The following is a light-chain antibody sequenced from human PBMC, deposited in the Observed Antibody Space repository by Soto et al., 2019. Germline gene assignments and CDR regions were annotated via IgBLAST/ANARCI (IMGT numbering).Light chain of an antibody. Sequence: AIQLTQSPSSLSASVGDRVSITSRASQGIRNDLGWYQHKPGKATKLLIHGASSLQSRVPSRFSGSASGTEFTLTVSSLQPEDLASYYCVQDHSYPWTFRQGTKVEI. CDR2: GAS. CDR3: VQDHSYPWT. CDR1: QGIRND. J-gene: IGKJ1*01. V-gene: IGKV1-6*01.